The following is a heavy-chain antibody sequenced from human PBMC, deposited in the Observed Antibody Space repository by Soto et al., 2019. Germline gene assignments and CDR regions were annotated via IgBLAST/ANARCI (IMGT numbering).Heavy chain of an antibody. J-gene: IGHJ4*02. CDR1: GYTFTKYG. D-gene: IGHD6-25*01. CDR2: ISAYDGHT. Sequence: ASVKVSCKASGYTFTKYGISWVRQAPGRGLEWMGWISAYDGHTYFAQNFQDRVTLTTHTSTSTAYMELRSLRSDDTAVYYCARDKGNGREAADYWGQGTLVTVS. CDR3: ARDKGNGREAADY. V-gene: IGHV1-18*01.